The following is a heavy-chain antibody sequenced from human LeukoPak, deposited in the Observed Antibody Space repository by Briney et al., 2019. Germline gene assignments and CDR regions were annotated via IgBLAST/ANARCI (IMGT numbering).Heavy chain of an antibody. CDR1: GVTFNTYG. CDR2: ISYDGSNK. D-gene: IGHD3-10*01. CDR3: AKEVGDYYYYYGMDV. V-gene: IGHV3-30*18. J-gene: IGHJ6*02. Sequence: GGSLRLSCAASGVTFNTYGMHWVRHAPGKGLEWVALISYDGSNKYYADSVKGRFTISRDNSRNTLYLQMNSLRAEDTAVYYCAKEVGDYYYYYGMDVWGQGTTVTVSS.